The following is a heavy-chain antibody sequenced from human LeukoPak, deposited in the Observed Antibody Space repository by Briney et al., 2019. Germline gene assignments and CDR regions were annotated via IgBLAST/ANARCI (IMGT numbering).Heavy chain of an antibody. CDR1: GFTFSSYG. V-gene: IGHV3-30*02. Sequence: GGSLRLSCAASGFTFSSYGMHWVRQAPGKGLEWVAFIRYDGSNKYYADSVKGRFTISRDNAKNSLYLQMNSLRAEDTAVYYCARDPGSYGYFDYWGQGTLVTVSS. D-gene: IGHD3-16*01. J-gene: IGHJ4*02. CDR2: IRYDGSNK. CDR3: ARDPGSYGYFDY.